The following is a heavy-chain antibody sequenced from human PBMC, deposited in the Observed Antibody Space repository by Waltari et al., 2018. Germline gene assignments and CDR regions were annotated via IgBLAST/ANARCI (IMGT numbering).Heavy chain of an antibody. CDR1: GGTSSSYA. Sequence: QVQLVQSGAEVKKPGSSVKVSCQASGGTSSSYAISWVRQAPGQGLEWMGGIIPIFGTANYAQKFQGRVTITADESTSTAYMELSSLRSEDTAVYYCAREIVGAIHFDYWGQGTLVTVSS. CDR2: IIPIFGTA. V-gene: IGHV1-69*01. J-gene: IGHJ4*02. D-gene: IGHD1-26*01. CDR3: AREIVGAIHFDY.